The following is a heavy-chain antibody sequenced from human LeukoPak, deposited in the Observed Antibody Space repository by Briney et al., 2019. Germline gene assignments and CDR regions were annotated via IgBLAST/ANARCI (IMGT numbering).Heavy chain of an antibody. J-gene: IGHJ3*02. CDR2: IYHSGST. D-gene: IGHD2-15*01. CDR3: ARYCSGGSCYHDAFDI. V-gene: IGHV4-30-2*05. CDR1: GGSISSGGYS. Sequence: PSETLSLTCAVSGGSISSGGYSWSWIRQPPGKGLEWIGYIYHSGSTYYNPSLKSRVTISVDTSKNQFSLKLSSVTAADTAVYYCARYCSGGSCYHDAFDIWGQGTMVTVSS.